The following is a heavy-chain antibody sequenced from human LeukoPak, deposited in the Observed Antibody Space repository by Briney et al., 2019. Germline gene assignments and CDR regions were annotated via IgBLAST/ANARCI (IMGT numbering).Heavy chain of an antibody. D-gene: IGHD3-9*01. V-gene: IGHV4-30-4*08. CDR2: IYYSGST. CDR1: GGSISSGDYY. CDR3: ARYYDILTGHNWFDP. J-gene: IGHJ5*02. Sequence: PSETLSLTCTVSGGSISSGDYYWSWIRQPPGKGLEWIGYIYYSGSTYYNPSLKSRVTISVDRSKNQFSLKLSSVTAADTAVYYCARYYDILTGHNWFDPWGQGTLVTVSS.